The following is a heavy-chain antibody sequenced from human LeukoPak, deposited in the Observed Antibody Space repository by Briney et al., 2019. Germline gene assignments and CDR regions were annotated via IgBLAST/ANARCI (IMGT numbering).Heavy chain of an antibody. V-gene: IGHV4-34*01. J-gene: IGHJ5*02. CDR1: GFTFSNVW. Sequence: NAGGSLRLSCAASGFTFSNVWMSWIRQPPGKGLEWIGEINHSGSTNYNPSLKSRVTTSVDTSKNQFSLKLSSVTAADTAVYYCARKTMIVVVNWFDPWGQGTLVTVSS. D-gene: IGHD3-22*01. CDR3: ARKTMIVVVNWFDP. CDR2: INHSGST.